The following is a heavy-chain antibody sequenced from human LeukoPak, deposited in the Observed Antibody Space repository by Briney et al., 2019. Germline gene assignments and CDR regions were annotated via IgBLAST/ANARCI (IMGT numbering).Heavy chain of an antibody. J-gene: IGHJ3*01. V-gene: IGHV1-2*02. CDR3: AREYYDGSGRKHAFDL. Sequence: ASVKVSCKASGYTFTDYYMHWVRHAPGQGLEWMGWSDPSSGGTNYAQKFQGRVTLTRDASISTAYMELSRLRSDDTAMYYCAREYYDGSGRKHAFDLWGQGTMVTVSS. CDR1: GYTFTDYY. CDR2: SDPSSGGT. D-gene: IGHD3-22*01.